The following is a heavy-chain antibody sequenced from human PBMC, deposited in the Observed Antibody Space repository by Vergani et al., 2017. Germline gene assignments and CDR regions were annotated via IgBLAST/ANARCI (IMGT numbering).Heavy chain of an antibody. J-gene: IGHJ5*02. CDR3: ARDSGGYVWGSYEAWFDP. V-gene: IGHV4-39*07. D-gene: IGHD3-16*01. CDR2: INYVGRT. Sequence: QLQLQESGPGLVKPSETLSLICTVSGGSINPSSSFWGWIRQSPGKGLGWIGSINYVGRTYYIPSLQSRATVFVDTSKNQFSLKLSSVTAAGTAVYYCARDSGGYVWGSYEAWFDPWGQGTLVTVSS. CDR1: GGSINPSSSF.